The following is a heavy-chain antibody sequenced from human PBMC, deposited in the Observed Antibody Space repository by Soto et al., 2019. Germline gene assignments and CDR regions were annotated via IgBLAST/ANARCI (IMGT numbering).Heavy chain of an antibody. CDR1: GITFSSHV. D-gene: IGHD6-19*01. V-gene: IGHV3-30*04. J-gene: IGHJ4*02. CDR3: ARGYYTGWGHFDY. CDR2: ISDDGSKK. Sequence: AQLVESGGGVVQPGRTLRLSCAASGITFSSHVMDWVRQTPDKGLEWVAVISDDGSKKYYADSVQGRFTISRDNSNSPLYLQMNSLRIEDTAVYYCARGYYTGWGHFDYWGQGALVTVSS.